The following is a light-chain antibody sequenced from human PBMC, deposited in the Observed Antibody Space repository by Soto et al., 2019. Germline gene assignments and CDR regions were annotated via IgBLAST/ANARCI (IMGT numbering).Light chain of an antibody. CDR2: ESN. Sequence: QSALTQPASVSGSPGQSITISCTGSSSDVGSSNLVSWFQQDPGKAPKLIIYESNERPSGVSGRFSASKSADTASLTISGLQAEDEADYYCCSYVPASTPLVFGGGTKLTVL. CDR3: CSYVPASTPLV. V-gene: IGLV2-23*01. J-gene: IGLJ2*01. CDR1: SSDVGSSNL.